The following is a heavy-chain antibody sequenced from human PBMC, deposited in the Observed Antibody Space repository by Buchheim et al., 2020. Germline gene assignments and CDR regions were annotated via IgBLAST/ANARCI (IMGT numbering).Heavy chain of an antibody. CDR1: GGSISGSISSADYY. CDR2: IYYSGST. V-gene: IGHV4-39*01. Sequence: QLQLQESGPGLVKPSETLSLTCTVSGGSISGSISSADYYWGWLRQPPGKGLEWIGHIYYSGSTHYNPSLKSRVTIPVDTSNNQFSLKLTSVTATDTALYFCARGVDTDVTLDYWGQGAL. D-gene: IGHD5-18*01. CDR3: ARGVDTDVTLDY. J-gene: IGHJ4*02.